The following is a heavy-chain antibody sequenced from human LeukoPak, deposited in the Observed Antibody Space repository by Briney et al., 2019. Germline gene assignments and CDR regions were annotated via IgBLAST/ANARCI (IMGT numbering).Heavy chain of an antibody. CDR3: AKGSGWYV. CDR1: GFTFSSSS. Sequence: GGSLRLSCAASGFTFSSSSMSWVRQTPGKGLEWVSVISGSGGSTDYADSVKGRFTISRDNSKNTLYLQMNSLRAEDTAVYYCAKGSGWYVWGQGTLVTVSS. D-gene: IGHD6-19*01. V-gene: IGHV3-23*01. J-gene: IGHJ4*02. CDR2: ISGSGGST.